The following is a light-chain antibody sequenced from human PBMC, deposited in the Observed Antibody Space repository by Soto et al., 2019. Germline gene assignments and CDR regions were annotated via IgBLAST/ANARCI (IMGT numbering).Light chain of an antibody. Sequence: EIVLTQSPATLSLSPGERATLSCRASQSVSSNLAWYQQTPGQAPRLLIYGASTRATGVPARFSGSGSGTEFTLTISTLQSEDFAVYYCQQYDNWPPLTFGGGTMVDI. V-gene: IGKV3-15*01. CDR3: QQYDNWPPLT. J-gene: IGKJ4*01. CDR1: QSVSSN. CDR2: GAS.